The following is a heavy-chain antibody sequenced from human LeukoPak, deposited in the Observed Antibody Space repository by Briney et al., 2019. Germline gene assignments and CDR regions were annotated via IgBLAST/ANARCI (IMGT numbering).Heavy chain of an antibody. CDR3: ARDYPFNYYYGSGSYYSNWFDP. D-gene: IGHD3-10*01. Sequence: ASVKVSCKASGYTFTSYGISWVRQAPGQGLEWMGWISAYNGNTNYAQKLQGRVTMTTDTSTGTAYMELRSLRSDDTAVYYCARDYPFNYYYGSGSYYSNWFDPWGQGTLVTVSS. J-gene: IGHJ5*02. CDR1: GYTFTSYG. V-gene: IGHV1-18*04. CDR2: ISAYNGNT.